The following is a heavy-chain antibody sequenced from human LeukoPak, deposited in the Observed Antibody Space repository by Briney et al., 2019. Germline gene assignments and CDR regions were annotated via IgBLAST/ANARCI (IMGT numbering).Heavy chain of an antibody. CDR1: GGSISSYY. J-gene: IGHJ4*02. Sequence: SETLSLTCTVSGGSISSYYWSWVRQPPGKGLEWIGYIYYSGSTNYNPSLKSRVTISVDTSKNRFSLKLSSVTAADSAMYYCAREVSVGDIDYWGQGTLVTVSS. V-gene: IGHV4-59*01. D-gene: IGHD1-26*01. CDR3: AREVSVGDIDY. CDR2: IYYSGST.